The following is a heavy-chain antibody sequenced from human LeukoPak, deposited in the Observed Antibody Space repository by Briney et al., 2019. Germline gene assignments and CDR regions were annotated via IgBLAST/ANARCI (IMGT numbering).Heavy chain of an antibody. D-gene: IGHD2-15*01. V-gene: IGHV3-21*05. CDR1: GFTFSSYS. J-gene: IGHJ4*02. CDR3: ARVGYCSGGSCNGDY. CDR2: ITGSSSNI. Sequence: PGGSLRLSCAASGFTFSSYSMNWVRQAPGQGLEWVSYITGSSSNIYYADSVKGRFTISRDNAKNSLYLQMNSLRAEDTAVYYCARVGYCSGGSCNGDYWGQGTLVTVSS.